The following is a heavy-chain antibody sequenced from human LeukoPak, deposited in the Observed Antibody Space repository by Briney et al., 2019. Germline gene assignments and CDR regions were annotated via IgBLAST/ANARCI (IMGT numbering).Heavy chain of an antibody. Sequence: SETLSLTCTVSGGSISSGSYYWSWIRQPAGKGLEWIGRIFASGSTKYNPSLKSRVTMSVDTSKNQFSLKLSSVTAADTAVYYCARSSGSLFDYWGQGTLVTVSS. J-gene: IGHJ4*02. D-gene: IGHD1-26*01. V-gene: IGHV4-61*02. CDR3: ARSSGSLFDY. CDR1: GGSISSGSYY. CDR2: IFASGST.